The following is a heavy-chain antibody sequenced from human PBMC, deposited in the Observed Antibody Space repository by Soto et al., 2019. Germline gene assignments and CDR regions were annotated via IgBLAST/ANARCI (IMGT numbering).Heavy chain of an antibody. J-gene: IGHJ4*02. D-gene: IGHD3-10*01. CDR3: ARAAAYYNDYYFDY. Sequence: ASVKVTCKAYGYTFTRYVIHWVRKAPGQSLEWMGWINAGKGDTKYSQKFQGRITITTDTSASTAYMELSSLRSEDTAVYYCARAAAYYNDYYFDYWGQGTLVTVSS. V-gene: IGHV1-3*01. CDR2: INAGKGDT. CDR1: GYTFTRYV.